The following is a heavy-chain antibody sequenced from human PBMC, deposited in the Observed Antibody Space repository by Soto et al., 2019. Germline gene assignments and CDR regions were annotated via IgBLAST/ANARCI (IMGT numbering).Heavy chain of an antibody. D-gene: IGHD2-15*01. CDR1: GGSISYYY. J-gene: IGHJ4*02. V-gene: IGHV4-59*01. CDR2: IYYSGST. Sequence: QVQLQESGPGLVRPSETLSLTCTVSGGSISYYYWSWVRQPPGKGLEWIGYIYYSGSTNYNPSLTSRVTMSVDASKNQFSLKLSSVTAADTAVYYCARYRSTSAALGFDYWGQGALVTVSS. CDR3: ARYRSTSAALGFDY.